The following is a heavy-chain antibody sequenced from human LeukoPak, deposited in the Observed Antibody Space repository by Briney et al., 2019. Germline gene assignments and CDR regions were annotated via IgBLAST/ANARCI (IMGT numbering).Heavy chain of an antibody. CDR2: IYYSGST. D-gene: IGHD6-19*01. V-gene: IGHV4-61*01. Sequence: NASETLSLTCTVSGGSVNSGSYYWSWIRQPPGKGLEWIGYIYYSGSTNYNPSLKSRVTISVDTSKNQFSLKLSSVTAADTAVYYCARVLPTSGWPFDYWGQGTLVTVSS. CDR1: GGSVNSGSYY. CDR3: ARVLPTSGWPFDY. J-gene: IGHJ4*02.